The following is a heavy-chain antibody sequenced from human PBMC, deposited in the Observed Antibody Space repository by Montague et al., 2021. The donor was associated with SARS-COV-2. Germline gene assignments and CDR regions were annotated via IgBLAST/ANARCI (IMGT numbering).Heavy chain of an antibody. CDR3: AKDSYYHGLGYGMDV. D-gene: IGHD3-10*01. V-gene: IGHV3-23*01. J-gene: IGHJ6*02. CDR2: SSGSDGGT. CDR1: GFTFSNSA. Sequence: SLRLSCAASGFTFSNSAMNWVRQAPGKGLEWVSGSSGSDGGTHYADSVKGRFTISRDNSKNVLYLQMNSLRAEDTALYYCAKDSYYHGLGYGMDVWGQGTTVTVSS.